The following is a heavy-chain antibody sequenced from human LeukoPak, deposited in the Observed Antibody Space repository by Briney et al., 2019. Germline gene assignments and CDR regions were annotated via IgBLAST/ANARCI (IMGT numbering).Heavy chain of an antibody. J-gene: IGHJ3*02. CDR3: ARDRRIAVARNPDDAFDI. CDR1: GDSVSSNSAA. D-gene: IGHD6-19*01. V-gene: IGHV6-1*01. Sequence: SQTLSLTCAISGDSVSSNSAAWNWIRQSPSRGLEWLGRTYYRSKWYNDYAVSVKSRITINPDTSKNQFSLQLNSVTPEDTAVYYCARDRRIAVARNPDDAFDIWGQGTMVTVSS. CDR2: TYYRSKWYN.